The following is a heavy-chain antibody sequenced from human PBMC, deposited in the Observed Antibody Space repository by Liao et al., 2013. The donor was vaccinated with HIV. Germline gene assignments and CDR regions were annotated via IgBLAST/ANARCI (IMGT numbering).Heavy chain of an antibody. Sequence: QVQLQQWGAGLLKPSETLSLTCGVYGGSFRGYYWSWIRQSPGKGLEWIGEIDHSGRPNYNPSLKSRVTISVDTSNNQVSLKLSSVSAADTAVYYCARSARFDFFTGYGHWGQGTLVTVSS. D-gene: IGHD3-9*01. J-gene: IGHJ4*02. V-gene: IGHV4-34*01. CDR2: IDHSGRP. CDR1: GGSFRGYY. CDR3: ARSARFDFFTGYGH.